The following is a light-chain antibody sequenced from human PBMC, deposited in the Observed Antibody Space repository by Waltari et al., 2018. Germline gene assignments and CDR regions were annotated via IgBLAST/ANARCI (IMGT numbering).Light chain of an antibody. CDR3: SSYTSSSTYV. Sequence: QSALTQPASVSGPPGQSITISCTGTSSDIGAYNYVSWYQKNPGKAPKVMIYDVSNRPPGVSSRFSGSKSGNTASLTISGLQAEDEADYYCSSYTSSSTYVFGSGTMVTVL. CDR1: SSDIGAYNY. V-gene: IGLV2-14*01. J-gene: IGLJ1*01. CDR2: DVS.